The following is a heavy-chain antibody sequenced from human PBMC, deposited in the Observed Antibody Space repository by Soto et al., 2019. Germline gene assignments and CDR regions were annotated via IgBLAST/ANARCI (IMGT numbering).Heavy chain of an antibody. D-gene: IGHD2-8*01. CDR3: AKDSYCTNGVCYGYYYGMDV. V-gene: IGHV3-30*18. Sequence: GGSLRLSCAASGFTFSSYGMHWVRQAPGKGLEWVAVISYDGSNKYYADSVKGRFTISRDNSKNTLYLQMNSLRAEDTAVYYCAKDSYCTNGVCYGYYYGMDVWGQGTTVTVSS. CDR1: GFTFSSYG. J-gene: IGHJ6*02. CDR2: ISYDGSNK.